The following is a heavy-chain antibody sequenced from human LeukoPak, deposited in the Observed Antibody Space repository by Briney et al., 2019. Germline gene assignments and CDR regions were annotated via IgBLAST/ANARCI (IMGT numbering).Heavy chain of an antibody. Sequence: GGSLRLSCAASGFTFSSYWMHWVRQAPGKGLVWVSRINSDGSSTNYADSVKGRYTISRDNAKNTLYLQMNSLRPEDTAVHYCAREVQGSGSRGFDIWGQGTMVTVSS. D-gene: IGHD3-10*01. J-gene: IGHJ3*02. V-gene: IGHV3-74*01. CDR1: GFTFSSYW. CDR2: INSDGSST. CDR3: AREVQGSGSRGFDI.